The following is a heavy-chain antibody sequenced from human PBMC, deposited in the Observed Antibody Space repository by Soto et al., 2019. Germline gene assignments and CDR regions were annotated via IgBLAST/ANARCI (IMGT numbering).Heavy chain of an antibody. CDR1: GFSLNTSGVG. CDR2: IYWDDDK. Sequence: QITLKESGPTLVRPTQTLTLTCTFSGFSLNTSGVGVGWIRQPPGKALEWLALIYWDDDKRYSPSLKTRLTINKDTSKNQVVLTMTNMDPVDTATYYCAHSFYGDYVEWKHRNWFDPWGQGTLVTVSS. CDR3: AHSFYGDYVEWKHRNWFDP. D-gene: IGHD4-17*01. J-gene: IGHJ5*02. V-gene: IGHV2-5*02.